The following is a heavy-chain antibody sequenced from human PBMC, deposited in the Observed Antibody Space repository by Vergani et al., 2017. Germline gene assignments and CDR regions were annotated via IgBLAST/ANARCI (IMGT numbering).Heavy chain of an antibody. CDR2: INPSGGST. V-gene: IGHV1-46*01. CDR1: GYTFTSYY. CDR3: AGALMEIVATIVY. J-gene: IGHJ4*02. D-gene: IGHD5-12*01. Sequence: QVQLVQSGAEVKKPGASVKVSCKASGYTFTSYYMHWVRQAPGQGLEWMGIINPSGGSTSYAQKFQGRVTMTRDTSTRTVYMELSSLRSEDTAVYYCAGALMEIVATIVYWGQGTLVTVSS.